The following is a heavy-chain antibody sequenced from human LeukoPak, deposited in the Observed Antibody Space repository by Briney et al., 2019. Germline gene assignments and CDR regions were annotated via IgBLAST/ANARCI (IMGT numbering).Heavy chain of an antibody. D-gene: IGHD5/OR15-5a*01. V-gene: IGHV1-18*01. J-gene: IGHJ4*02. Sequence: ASVKVSCKASGYTFTSYGISWVRQAPGQGLEWMGWISAYNGNTNYAQKLQGRVTMTTDTSTSTAYMELRSLGSDDTAVYYCARASDIASPHDYWGQGTLVTVSS. CDR1: GYTFTSYG. CDR3: ARASDIASPHDY. CDR2: ISAYNGNT.